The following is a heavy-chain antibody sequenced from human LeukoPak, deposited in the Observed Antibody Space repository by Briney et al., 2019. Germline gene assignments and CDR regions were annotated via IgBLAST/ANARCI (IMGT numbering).Heavy chain of an antibody. CDR2: ISNVGSST. J-gene: IGHJ5*02. CDR1: GFTFSSSW. Sequence: GGSLRLSCAASGFTFSSSWMHWVRQAPGKGLVWVSRISNVGSSTNYADSVKGRYTISRDNAKNTLYLQMNSLRAEDTAVYYCARDYLGWFDPWGQGTLVTVSS. V-gene: IGHV3-74*01. CDR3: ARDYLGWFDP.